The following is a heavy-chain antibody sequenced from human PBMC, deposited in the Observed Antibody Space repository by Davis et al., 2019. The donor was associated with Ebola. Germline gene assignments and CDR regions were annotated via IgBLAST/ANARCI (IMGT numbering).Heavy chain of an antibody. D-gene: IGHD5-12*01. J-gene: IGHJ4*02. Sequence: SETLSLTCAVSGGSISSSNWWSWIRQPPGKGLEWIGYIYYSGSTNYNPSLKSRVTISVDTSKNQFSLKLSSVTAADTAVYYCARGLGYSGYDYWGQGTLVTVSS. CDR1: GGSISSSNW. V-gene: IGHV4-61*01. CDR2: IYYSGST. CDR3: ARGLGYSGYDY.